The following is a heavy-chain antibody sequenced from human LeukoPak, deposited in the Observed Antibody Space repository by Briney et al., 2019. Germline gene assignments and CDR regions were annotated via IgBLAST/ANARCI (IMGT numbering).Heavy chain of an antibody. CDR3: ARNYDYSEYFDY. CDR1: GFTFSDYY. Sequence: PGGSLRLSCAASGFTFSDYYMSWIRQAPGKGLEWVSYISSSGGTIYYADSVKGRFTISRDNAKNSLYLQMNSLRAEDTAVYYCARNYDYSEYFDYWGQGTLVTVSS. J-gene: IGHJ4*02. V-gene: IGHV3-11*04. CDR2: ISSSGGTI. D-gene: IGHD4-11*01.